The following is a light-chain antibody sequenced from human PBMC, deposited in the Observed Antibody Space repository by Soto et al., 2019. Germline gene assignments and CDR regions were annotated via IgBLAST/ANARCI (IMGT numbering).Light chain of an antibody. CDR1: TSDVGVYKY. CDR3: GSYTSSSTVL. V-gene: IGLV2-14*01. CDR2: EVS. Sequence: QSALTQPASVSGAPGQSIPISCTGSTSDVGVYKYVSWYQQHPGKAPKLMIYEVSHRPSGVSNRFSGSKSGNTASLTISGLQAEDEADYYCGSYTSSSTVLFGGGTKLTVL. J-gene: IGLJ2*01.